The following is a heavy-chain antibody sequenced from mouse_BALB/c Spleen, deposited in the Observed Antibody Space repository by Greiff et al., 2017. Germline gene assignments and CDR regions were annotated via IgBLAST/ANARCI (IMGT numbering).Heavy chain of an antibody. CDR2: ISSGGST. Sequence: DVMLVESGGGLVKPGGSLKLSCAASGFTFSSYAMSWVRQTPEKRLEWVASISSGGSTYYPDSVKGRFTISRDNARNILYLQMSSLRSEDTAMYYCARGGFITTVGYFDYWGQGTTLTVSS. D-gene: IGHD1-1*01. CDR3: ARGGFITTVGYFDY. V-gene: IGHV5-6-5*01. CDR1: GFTFSSYA. J-gene: IGHJ2*01.